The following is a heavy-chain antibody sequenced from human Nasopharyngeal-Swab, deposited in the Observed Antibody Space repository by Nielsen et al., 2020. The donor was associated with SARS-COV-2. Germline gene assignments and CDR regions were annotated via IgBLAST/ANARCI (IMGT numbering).Heavy chain of an antibody. CDR2: ISSSSSYI. J-gene: IGHJ4*02. CDR3: ARWDYSNYDLDY. D-gene: IGHD4-11*01. Sequence: GESLKISCAASGFTFSSYSMNWVRQAPGKGLEWVSSISSSSSYIYYAGSVKGRFTISRDNAKNSLYLQMNSLRAEDTAVYYCARWDYSNYDLDYWGQGTLVTVSS. V-gene: IGHV3-21*01. CDR1: GFTFSSYS.